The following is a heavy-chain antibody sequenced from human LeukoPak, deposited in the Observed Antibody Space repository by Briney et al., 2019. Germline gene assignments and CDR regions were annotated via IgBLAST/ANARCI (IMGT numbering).Heavy chain of an antibody. Sequence: PGGSLRLSCAASGFTFSSYGMHWVRQAPGKGLEWVSAISGSGGSTYYADSVKGRFTISRDNSKNTLYLQMNSLRAEDTAVYYCAKHGYYDFWTGGFDYWGQGTLVTVSS. CDR3: AKHGYYDFWTGGFDY. CDR1: GFTFSSYG. V-gene: IGHV3-23*01. J-gene: IGHJ4*02. CDR2: ISGSGGST. D-gene: IGHD3-3*01.